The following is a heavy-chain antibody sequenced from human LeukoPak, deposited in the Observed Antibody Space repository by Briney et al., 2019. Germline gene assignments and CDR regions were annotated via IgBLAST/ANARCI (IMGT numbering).Heavy chain of an antibody. CDR2: ISGSGGST. J-gene: IGHJ5*02. CDR1: GFTFSSYA. V-gene: IGHV3-23*01. Sequence: PGGSLRLSCAASGFTFSSYAKSWVRQAPGKGLEWVSAISGSGGSTYYADSVKGRFTISRDNSKNTLYLQMNSLRAEDTAVYYCAKDQPMVRGVTNWFDPWGQGTLVTVSS. D-gene: IGHD3-10*01. CDR3: AKDQPMVRGVTNWFDP.